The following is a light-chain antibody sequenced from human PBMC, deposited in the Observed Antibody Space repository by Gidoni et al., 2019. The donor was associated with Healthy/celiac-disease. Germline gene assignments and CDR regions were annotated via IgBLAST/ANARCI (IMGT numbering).Light chain of an antibody. CDR1: QGISSY. J-gene: IGKJ5*01. V-gene: IGKV1-9*01. Sequence: DIQLTQSPSFLSASVGDRVTITCRASQGISSYLAWYQQKPGKAPKLLIYAASTLQSGVPSRFSGRGSGTECTLTISSLQPEDFATYDCQQLNSYPSTFGQGTRLEIK. CDR3: QQLNSYPST. CDR2: AAS.